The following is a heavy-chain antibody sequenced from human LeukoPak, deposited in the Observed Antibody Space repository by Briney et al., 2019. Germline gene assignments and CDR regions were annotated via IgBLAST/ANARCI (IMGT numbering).Heavy chain of an antibody. CDR1: GYTLTGYY. J-gene: IGHJ4*02. V-gene: IGHV1-2*02. Sequence: ASVKVSCKASGYTLTGYYMHWLRQAPGQGLEWMGWINPNSGDTNYAQKFQGRVTMTRDTSISTAYMELSRLTSDNTAVYYCAKNPYEYYFDYWGQGTLVTVSS. CDR2: INPNSGDT. CDR3: AKNPYEYYFDY. D-gene: IGHD5-12*01.